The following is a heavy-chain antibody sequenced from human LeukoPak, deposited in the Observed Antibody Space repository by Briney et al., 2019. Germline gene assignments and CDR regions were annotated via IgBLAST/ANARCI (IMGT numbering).Heavy chain of an antibody. D-gene: IGHD1-1*01. V-gene: IGHV1-69*06. Sequence: ASVKVSCKASGGTFSSYAISWVRQAPGQGLEWMGGIIPIFGTANYAQKFQGRVTITADKSTSTAYMELSSLRSEDTAVYYCASGSTGTDKNYFDYWGQGTLVTVSS. CDR2: IIPIFGTA. CDR1: GGTFSSYA. J-gene: IGHJ4*02. CDR3: ASGSTGTDKNYFDY.